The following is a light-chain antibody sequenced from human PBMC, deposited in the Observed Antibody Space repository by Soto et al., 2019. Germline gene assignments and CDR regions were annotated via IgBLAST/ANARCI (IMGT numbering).Light chain of an antibody. V-gene: IGKV1-5*01. CDR1: RSISNW. Sequence: DIQMTQSPSTLSASVGDRVTITCRASRSISNWLAWYQQRPGIAPKLLIFDASILQSGVPSRFSGSGSATEVTLSISRLQTDDFATYYCQQYGSFSPITFGGGTKVEI. CDR3: QQYGSFSPIT. J-gene: IGKJ4*01. CDR2: DAS.